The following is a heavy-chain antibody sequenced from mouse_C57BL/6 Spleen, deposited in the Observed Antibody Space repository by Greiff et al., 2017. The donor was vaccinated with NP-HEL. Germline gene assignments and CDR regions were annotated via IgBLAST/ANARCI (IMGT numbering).Heavy chain of an antibody. CDR3: ARGGTTVVATRYFDV. D-gene: IGHD1-1*01. CDR1: GYTFTDYN. Sequence: EVQLQQSGPELVKPGASVKIPCKASGYTFTDYNMDWVKQTHGKSLEWIGDINPNNGGTFYTQKFKGQATLTVDKSSSTAYMELRSLTAEDTAVYYCARGGTTVVATRYFDVWGTGTTVTVSS. CDR2: INPNNGGT. J-gene: IGHJ1*03. V-gene: IGHV1-18*01.